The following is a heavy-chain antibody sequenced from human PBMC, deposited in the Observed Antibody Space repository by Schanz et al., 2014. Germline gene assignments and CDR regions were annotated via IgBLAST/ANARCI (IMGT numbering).Heavy chain of an antibody. CDR3: ARPALWFGDNCFDP. V-gene: IGHV3-23*01. D-gene: IGHD3-10*01. CDR1: GFTFSTSA. Sequence: EVQLLESGGGLVQPGGSLRLSCAASGFTFSTSAMSWVRQVPGKGLEWVSAISGSGGNTYYADAVRGRFTISRDNAKNSLYLQMTSLRAEDTAVYYCARPALWFGDNCFDPCGQGTLVTVSS. CDR2: ISGSGGNT. J-gene: IGHJ5*02.